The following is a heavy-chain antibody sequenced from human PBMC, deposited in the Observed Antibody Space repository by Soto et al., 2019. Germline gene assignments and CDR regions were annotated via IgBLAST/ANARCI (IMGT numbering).Heavy chain of an antibody. CDR2: IDIDGSTT. Sequence: EVQLVESGGGLVQPGGSLRLSCAASGFSFSVYWMHWVRQAPGKGLVWVSRIDIDGSTTSYADSVKGRFTISRDNAKSTLYLQLNSLRAEDAAAYYYARPGYSNYGPGVDVWGQGTTVTVSS. V-gene: IGHV3-74*01. CDR1: GFSFSVYW. J-gene: IGHJ6*02. D-gene: IGHD4-4*01. CDR3: ARPGYSNYGPGVDV.